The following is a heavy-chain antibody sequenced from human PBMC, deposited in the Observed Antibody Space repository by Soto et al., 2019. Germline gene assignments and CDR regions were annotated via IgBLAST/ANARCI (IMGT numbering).Heavy chain of an antibody. CDR3: ASVPTRAIDY. CDR2: ISRSSRTI. J-gene: IGHJ4*02. CDR1: GFTFSSYT. V-gene: IGHV3-48*02. D-gene: IGHD1-26*01. Sequence: EVQLVDSGGGLVQPGGSLRLSCAASGFTFSSYTMNWVRQAPGKGLEWLSYISRSSRTIYYADSVKGRFTISRDNAQNSLYLQMTSLRDADTAVYYCASVPTRAIDYWGQGTLVTVSS.